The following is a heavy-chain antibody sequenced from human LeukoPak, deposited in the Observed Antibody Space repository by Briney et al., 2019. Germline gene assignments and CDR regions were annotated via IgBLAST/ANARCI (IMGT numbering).Heavy chain of an antibody. Sequence: GGSLRLSCAPSGFTFSAYAMSWVRQAPGQGLEWVSEISGSGGRTYYRDSVKGRFTISRDNSKNTLFLLMDSLRADDTAVYYCAKVILASGTQYWGQGALVTVSS. V-gene: IGHV3-23*01. CDR3: AKVILASGTQY. CDR2: ISGSGGRT. CDR1: GFTFSAYA. J-gene: IGHJ4*02. D-gene: IGHD6-13*01.